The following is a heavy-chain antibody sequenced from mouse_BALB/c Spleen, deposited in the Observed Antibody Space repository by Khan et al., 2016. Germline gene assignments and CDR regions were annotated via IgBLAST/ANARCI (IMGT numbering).Heavy chain of an antibody. Sequence: VQLQQSGAELVKPGASVKLSCTASGFNIKDTYMHWVKQRPEQGLEWIGRIDPANGNTKYDPKFQGKATITADTSSNTAYQQLSRLTSEDTAVYYCARSPYDYDVGFAYWGQGTLVTVSA. CDR1: GFNIKDTY. V-gene: IGHV14-3*02. D-gene: IGHD2-4*01. CDR2: IDPANGNT. CDR3: ARSPYDYDVGFAY. J-gene: IGHJ3*01.